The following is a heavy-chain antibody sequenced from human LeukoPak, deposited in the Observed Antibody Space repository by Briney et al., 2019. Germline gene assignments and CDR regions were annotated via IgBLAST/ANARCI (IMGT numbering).Heavy chain of an antibody. J-gene: IGHJ5*02. Sequence: GESLKISCKGSGYSFTGYWIGWVRQMPGKGLEWMGIIYPGDSDTRYGPSFQGQVTISADKSISTAYLQWSSLKASDTAMYYCARFWGATTAYNWFNPWGQGTLVTVSS. CDR1: GYSFTGYW. V-gene: IGHV5-51*01. D-gene: IGHD1-26*01. CDR2: IYPGDSDT. CDR3: ARFWGATTAYNWFNP.